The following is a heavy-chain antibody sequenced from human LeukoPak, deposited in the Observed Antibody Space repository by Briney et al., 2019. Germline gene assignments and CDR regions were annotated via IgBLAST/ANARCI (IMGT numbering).Heavy chain of an antibody. J-gene: IGHJ2*01. Sequence: ASVKVSCKASGYTFTSYDIIWVRQATGQGLEWMGWISAYNGNTNYAQKLQGRVTMTTDTSTSTAYMELRSLRSDDTAVYYCARGRFDWYFDLWGRGTLVTVSS. V-gene: IGHV1-18*01. CDR1: GYTFTSYD. CDR2: ISAYNGNT. D-gene: IGHD3-10*01. CDR3: ARGRFDWYFDL.